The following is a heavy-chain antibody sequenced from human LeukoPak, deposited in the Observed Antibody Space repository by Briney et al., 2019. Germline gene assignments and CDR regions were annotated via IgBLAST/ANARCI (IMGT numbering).Heavy chain of an antibody. D-gene: IGHD1-26*01. CDR2: IYPGDSDP. CDR1: GYSFTNYC. Sequence: GESLKISCKVSGYSFTNYCIGWVRQMPGKGLEWMGIIYPGDSDPTYSPSFQGQVTISVDKSISTAYLQWSSLQASDTALYYCGMSGDRVPLQDDVFDVWGQGTMVTVST. CDR3: GMSGDRVPLQDDVFDV. V-gene: IGHV5-51*01. J-gene: IGHJ3*01.